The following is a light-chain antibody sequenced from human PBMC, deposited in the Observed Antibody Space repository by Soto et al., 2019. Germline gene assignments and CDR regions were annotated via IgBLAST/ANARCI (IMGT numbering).Light chain of an antibody. CDR3: QQYNSYST. Sequence: DIQMTQSPSTLYASVGDRVTITCRASQSISSWLAWYQQKPGKAPKLLIYDASSLESGVPSRFSGSGSGTEFTLTISSLQPDVFATYYCQQYNSYSTFGQGTKVEIK. CDR1: QSISSW. CDR2: DAS. V-gene: IGKV1-5*01. J-gene: IGKJ1*01.